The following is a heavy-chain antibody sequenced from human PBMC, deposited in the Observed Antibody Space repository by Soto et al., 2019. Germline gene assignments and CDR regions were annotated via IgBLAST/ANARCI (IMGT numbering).Heavy chain of an antibody. CDR3: ARDNRLVILPPAPPYYYYYMDV. CDR1: GDSVSSNSAA. J-gene: IGHJ6*03. D-gene: IGHD3-3*01. V-gene: IGHV6-1*01. Sequence: KQSQTLSLTCAISGDSVSSNSAAWNWIRQSPSRGLEWLGRTYYRSKWYNDYAVSVKSRITINPDTSKNQFSLQLNSVTPEDTAVYYCARDNRLVILPPAPPYYYYYMDVWGKGTTVTVSS. CDR2: TYYRSKWYN.